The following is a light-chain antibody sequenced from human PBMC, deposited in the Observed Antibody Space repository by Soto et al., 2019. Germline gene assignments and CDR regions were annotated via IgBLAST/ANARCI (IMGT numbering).Light chain of an antibody. CDR2: EVS. Sequence: LTQPPSASGSPGQSVTISCTGTSSDVGGYNYVSWYQQHPGKAPKLMIYEVSKRPSGVPDRFSGSKSGNTASLTVSGLQAEDEADYYCSSYTGSNNLVFGTGTKVTVL. J-gene: IGLJ1*01. CDR3: SSYTGSNNLV. V-gene: IGLV2-8*01. CDR1: SSDVGGYNY.